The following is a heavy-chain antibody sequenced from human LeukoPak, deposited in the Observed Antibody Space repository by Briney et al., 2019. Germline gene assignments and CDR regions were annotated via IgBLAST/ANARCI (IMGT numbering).Heavy chain of an antibody. Sequence: GGSLRLSCAASGFTFSGSAMHWVRQASGKGLEWVGRIRSKANSYATAYAASVKGRFSISRDNSKNTAYLQMNSLKTEDTAVYYCTRRDYYMDVWGKGTTVTVSS. CDR2: IRSKANSYAT. CDR3: TRRDYYMDV. J-gene: IGHJ6*03. CDR1: GFTFSGSA. V-gene: IGHV3-73*01.